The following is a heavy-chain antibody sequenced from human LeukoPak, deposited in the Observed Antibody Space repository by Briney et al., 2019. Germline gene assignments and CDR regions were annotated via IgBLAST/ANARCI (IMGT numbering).Heavy chain of an antibody. D-gene: IGHD1-26*01. CDR3: GMSGDRVPLQDDVFDV. V-gene: IGHV5-51*01. CDR2: IYPGDSDP. CDR1: GYSFTSYC. Sequence: GESLKISCKVSGYSFTSYCIGWVRQMPGKGLEWMGIIYPGDSDPTYSPSFQGQVTISVDKSISTAYLQWSSLQASDTAMYYCGMSGDRVPLQDDVFDVWGQGTMVTVPT. J-gene: IGHJ3*01.